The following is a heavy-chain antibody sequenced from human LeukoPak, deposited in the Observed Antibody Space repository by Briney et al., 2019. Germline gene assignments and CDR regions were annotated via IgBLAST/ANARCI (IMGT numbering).Heavy chain of an antibody. CDR2: IKQDGSEK. D-gene: IGHD3-22*01. V-gene: IGHV3-7*01. CDR1: GFTLSKHW. Sequence: GGSLRLSCAASGFTLSKHWMTWVRQAPGKGLECVAIIKQDGSEKYYVNSVKGRFTISRDNAKNSPYLQMNSLRVEDTAVYYCARDEHYYDSSGYLHYGMDVWGQGTTVTVSS. CDR3: ARDEHYYDSSGYLHYGMDV. J-gene: IGHJ6*02.